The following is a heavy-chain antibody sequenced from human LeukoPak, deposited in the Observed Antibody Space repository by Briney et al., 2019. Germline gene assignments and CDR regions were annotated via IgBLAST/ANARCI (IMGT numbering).Heavy chain of an antibody. D-gene: IGHD2-8*01. Sequence: PSETLSLTCTVSGGSLSSGSYYWGWIRQHPGKGLEWIGYIYYSGSTYYNPSLKSRVTISVDTSKNQFSLKLSSVTAADTAVYYCARDRLSQKHWFDPWGQGTLVTVSS. J-gene: IGHJ5*02. CDR2: IYYSGST. CDR3: ARDRLSQKHWFDP. V-gene: IGHV4-31*03. CDR1: GGSLSSGSYY.